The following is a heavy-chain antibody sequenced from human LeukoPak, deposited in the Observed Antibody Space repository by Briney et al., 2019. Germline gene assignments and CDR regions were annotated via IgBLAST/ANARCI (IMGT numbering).Heavy chain of an antibody. J-gene: IGHJ5*02. V-gene: IGHV3-48*03. CDR1: GFTFSSYE. CDR2: ISSSGSTI. Sequence: PGGSLRLSCAASGFTFSSYEMNWVRQAPGKGLEWVSYISSSGSTIYYADSVKGRFTISRDNAKNSLYLQMNSLRAEDTAVYYCARAGIAVAGDNNWFDPWGQGTLVTVSS. CDR3: ARAGIAVAGDNNWFDP. D-gene: IGHD6-19*01.